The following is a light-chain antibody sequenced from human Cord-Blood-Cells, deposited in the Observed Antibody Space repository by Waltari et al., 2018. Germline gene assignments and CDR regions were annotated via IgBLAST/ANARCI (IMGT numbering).Light chain of an antibody. CDR3: SSYTSSSTYV. CDR1: SSDVGGYNY. J-gene: IGLJ1*01. Sequence: QSALTQPASVSGSPGQSIPISCTRTSSDVGGYNYVSWYQQHPGKAPKLMIYDVSNRPSGVSNRFSGSKSGNTASLTISGLQAEDEADYYCSSYTSSSTYVFGTGTKVTVL. CDR2: DVS. V-gene: IGLV2-14*01.